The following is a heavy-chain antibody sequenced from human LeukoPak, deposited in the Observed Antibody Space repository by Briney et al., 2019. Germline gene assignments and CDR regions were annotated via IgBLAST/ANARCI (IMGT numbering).Heavy chain of an antibody. CDR1: GGPFSGYY. CDR3: ASVSWSGDY. D-gene: IGHD6-13*01. CDR2: INHSGST. J-gene: IGHJ4*02. Sequence: SETLSLTCAVYGGPFSGYYWSWIHQPPGKGLEWIGEINHSGSTNYNPFLKSRVTISVDTSKDQFSLKLSSVTAADTAVYYCASVSWSGDYWGQGTLVTVSS. V-gene: IGHV4-34*01.